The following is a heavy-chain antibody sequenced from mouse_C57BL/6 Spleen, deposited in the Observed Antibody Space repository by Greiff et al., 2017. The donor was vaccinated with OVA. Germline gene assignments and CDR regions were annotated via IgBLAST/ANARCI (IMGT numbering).Heavy chain of an antibody. CDR2: INPDNGYT. V-gene: IGHV1-7*01. CDR3: ARPYDYNAIAY. CDR1: GYTFTSYW. Sequence: VQLQQSGAELAKPGASVKLSCKASGYTFTSYWMHWVNQRPGQGLEWIGYINPDNGYTEYTQKFKDKATLTADESSSTADKQLSSLTSEDSAVDYCARPYDYNAIAYWGQGTLVTVSA. D-gene: IGHD2-4*01. J-gene: IGHJ3*01.